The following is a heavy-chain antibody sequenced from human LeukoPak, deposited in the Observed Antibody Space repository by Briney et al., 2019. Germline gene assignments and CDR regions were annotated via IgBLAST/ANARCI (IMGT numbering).Heavy chain of an antibody. CDR2: IYYSGST. V-gene: IGHV4-39*01. D-gene: IGHD5-12*01. J-gene: IGHJ4*02. CDR1: GGSISSSSYY. Sequence: SETLSLTCTVSGGSISSSSYYWGWIRQPPGKGLEWIGSIYYSGSTYYNPSLKSRVTISVDTSQNQFSLKLSSVTAADTAVYYCARHARRWLPFDYWGQGTLVTVSS. CDR3: ARHARRWLPFDY.